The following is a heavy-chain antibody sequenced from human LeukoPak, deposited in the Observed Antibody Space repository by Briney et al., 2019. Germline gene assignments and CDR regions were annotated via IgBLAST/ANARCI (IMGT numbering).Heavy chain of an antibody. CDR2: ISGSDGTT. CDR3: ATTAGAGGWLNFDY. CDR1: GFTFSNYA. V-gene: IGHV3-23*01. D-gene: IGHD6-19*01. J-gene: IGHJ4*02. Sequence: GGSLRLSCAASGFTFSNYAMSWVRQAPGKGLEWVSGISGSDGTTYYADSVKGRFTISRDNSKNTLYLQMNGLRAEDTAVYYCATTAGAGGWLNFDYWGQGTLVTVSS.